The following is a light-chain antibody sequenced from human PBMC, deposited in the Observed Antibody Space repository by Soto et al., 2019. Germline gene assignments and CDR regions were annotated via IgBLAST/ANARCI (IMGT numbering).Light chain of an antibody. CDR1: QSVRSNY. J-gene: IGKJ2*01. Sequence: EIVLTQSPGTLSLSPGERATLSCRASQSVRSNYLAWYQRKPGQAPRLLIYGASTRATGIPDRFSGTGSGTDFNLTISRLEPEDVAVYYCQQYGGSPYTFGQGTKLEIK. CDR3: QQYGGSPYT. V-gene: IGKV3-20*01. CDR2: GAS.